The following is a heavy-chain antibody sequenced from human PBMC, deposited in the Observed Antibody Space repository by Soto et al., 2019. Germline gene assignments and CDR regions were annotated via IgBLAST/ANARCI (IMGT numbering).Heavy chain of an antibody. V-gene: IGHV4-31*03. CDR3: ARDTRMGPGWYSDL. J-gene: IGHJ2*01. CDR1: GGSISSGGYY. D-gene: IGHD1-1*01. CDR2: IYYSGST. Sequence: QVQLQESGPGLLKPSQTLSLTCTVSGGSISSGGYYWSWIRQHPGKGLEWIGYIYYSGSTYYNPSLKSRVTISVDTSKNRFSLKLSSVTAADTAVYSCARDTRMGPGWYSDLWGRGTLVTVSS.